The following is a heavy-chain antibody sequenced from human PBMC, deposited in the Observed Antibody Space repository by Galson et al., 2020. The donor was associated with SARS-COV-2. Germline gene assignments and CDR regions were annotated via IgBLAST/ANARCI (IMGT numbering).Heavy chain of an antibody. Sequence: GESLKISCAASGFTFSSYAMHWVRQAPGKGLEWVAVISYDGSNKYYADSVKGRFTISRDNSKNTLYLQMNSLRGEDTAVYYCARDLVAEWERLDYWGQGTLVTVSS. CDR3: ARDLVAEWERLDY. V-gene: IGHV3-30*04. CDR1: GFTFSSYA. D-gene: IGHD1-26*01. CDR2: ISYDGSNK. J-gene: IGHJ4*02.